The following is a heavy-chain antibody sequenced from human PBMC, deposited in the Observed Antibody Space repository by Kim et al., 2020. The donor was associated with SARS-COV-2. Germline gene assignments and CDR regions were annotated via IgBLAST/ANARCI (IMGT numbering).Heavy chain of an antibody. CDR3: AKGSSSSRPYYFDY. V-gene: IGHV3-23*01. Sequence: GGSLRLSCAASGFTFSNYAMSWVRQVPGEGLEWIAAITGSGGDTYHADSVGGRFTISRDNSKNTLYLQMYSLRPEDTAVYHCAKGSSSSRPYYFDYWGQGSLVSVSS. J-gene: IGHJ4*02. D-gene: IGHD6-13*01. CDR1: GFTFSNYA. CDR2: ITGSGGDT.